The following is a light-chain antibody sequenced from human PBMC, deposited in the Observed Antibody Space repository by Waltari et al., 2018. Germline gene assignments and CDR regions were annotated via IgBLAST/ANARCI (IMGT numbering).Light chain of an antibody. J-gene: IGKJ5*01. Sequence: DIEMTQSPSSLPASVGDRVTMTCRASQNIRTYLNWYQQKPGKAPKVLIYGASNLQSGVPSRFSGSGSGTDFSLTISSLQPEDFATYYCQQSLKTPITFGQGTRLQIK. CDR3: QQSLKTPIT. V-gene: IGKV1-39*01. CDR1: QNIRTY. CDR2: GAS.